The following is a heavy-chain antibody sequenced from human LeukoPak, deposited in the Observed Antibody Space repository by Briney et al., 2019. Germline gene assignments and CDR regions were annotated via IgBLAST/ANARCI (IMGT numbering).Heavy chain of an antibody. D-gene: IGHD6-13*01. CDR3: ARDQASDSWYRGWFDP. CDR2: ISAYNGNT. J-gene: IGHJ5*02. V-gene: IGHV1-18*01. Sequence: ASVKVSCKASGYTFTSYGISWVRQAPGQGLEWMGWISAYNGNTNYAQKLQGRVTMTTDTSTSTAYMELSSLRSEDTAVYYCARDQASDSWYRGWFDPWGQGTLVTVSS. CDR1: GYTFTSYG.